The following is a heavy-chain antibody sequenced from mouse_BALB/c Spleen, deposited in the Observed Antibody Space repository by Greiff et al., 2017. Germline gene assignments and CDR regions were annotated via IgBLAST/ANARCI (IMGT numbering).Heavy chain of an antibody. V-gene: IGHV5-9-4*01. CDR3: ARVGRAMDY. Sequence: EVKLMESGGGLVKPGGSLKLSCAASGFTFSSYAMSWVRQSPEKRLEWVAEISSGGSYTYYPDTVTGRFTISRDNAKNTLYLEMSSLRSEDTAMYYCARVGRAMDYWGQGTSVTVSS. J-gene: IGHJ4*01. CDR2: ISSGGSYT. D-gene: IGHD4-1*01. CDR1: GFTFSSYA.